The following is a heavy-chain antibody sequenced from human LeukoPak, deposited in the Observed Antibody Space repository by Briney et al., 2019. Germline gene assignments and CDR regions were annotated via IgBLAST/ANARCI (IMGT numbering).Heavy chain of an antibody. Sequence: ASVKVSCKASGYTFTNYAISWVRQAPGQGLEWMGWISGYNDNTNYAQKVQGRVTMTTDTSTSTAYMELRSLRSDDTAVYYCARDSYDGSGNYLDYWGQGTLVTVSS. J-gene: IGHJ4*02. CDR3: ARDSYDGSGNYLDY. CDR1: GYTFTNYA. D-gene: IGHD3-22*01. CDR2: ISGYNDNT. V-gene: IGHV1-18*01.